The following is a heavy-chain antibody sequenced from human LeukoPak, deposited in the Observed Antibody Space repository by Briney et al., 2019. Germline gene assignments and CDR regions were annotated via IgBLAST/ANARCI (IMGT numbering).Heavy chain of an antibody. V-gene: IGHV1-2*02. CDR3: AAFPSYASGSF. Sequence: VSVKVSCKASGYTFSDYYMHWVRQAPGQGLEWMGWINPDSGGTNSAQKFQGRVTMTRDTSISTAYMELSSLTSDDTAVYYCAAFPSYASGSFWGQGTLVTVSS. CDR1: GYTFSDYY. CDR2: INPDSGGT. J-gene: IGHJ4*02. D-gene: IGHD3-10*01.